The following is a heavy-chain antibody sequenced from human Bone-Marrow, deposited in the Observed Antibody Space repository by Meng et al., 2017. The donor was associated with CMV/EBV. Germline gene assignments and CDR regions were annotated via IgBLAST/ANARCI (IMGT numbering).Heavy chain of an antibody. CDR2: INPSGGST. CDR1: GYTFTSYY. Sequence: ASVKVSCKASGYTFTSYYMHWVLQAPGQGLEWMGIINPSGGSTSYAQKFQGRVTMTRDTSTSTVYMELSSMRSEDTAVYYGARGRYGVAYYFYGIDVWGQGTTVTVFS. CDR3: ARGRYGVAYYFYGIDV. V-gene: IGHV1-46*01. D-gene: IGHD4-17*01. J-gene: IGHJ6*02.